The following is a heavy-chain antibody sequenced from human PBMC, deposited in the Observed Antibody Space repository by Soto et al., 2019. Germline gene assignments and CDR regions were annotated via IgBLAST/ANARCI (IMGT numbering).Heavy chain of an antibody. J-gene: IGHJ5*02. CDR2: IIPIFGTA. D-gene: IGHD3-22*01. V-gene: IGHV1-69*13. CDR3: ARGGYYDSSGYSPYYWFDP. Sequence: ASVKVSCKASGGTFSSYAISWVRQAPGQGLEWMGGIIPIFGTANYAQKFQGRVTITADESTSAAYMELSSLRSEDTAVYYCARGGYYDSSGYSPYYWFDPWGQGTLVTVSS. CDR1: GGTFSSYA.